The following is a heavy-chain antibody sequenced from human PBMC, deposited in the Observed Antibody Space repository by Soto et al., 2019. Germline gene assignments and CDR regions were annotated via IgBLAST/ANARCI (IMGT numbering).Heavy chain of an antibody. CDR2: INPNSRDT. Sequence: ASVKVSCKASGYTFTAYFIHWVRQAPGQGLEWMGWINPNSRDTNNAQKFQGRVTMTRDESTRTAYMELSRLRSDDTAVYYCARETPTAAGPCFDFWGQGTLVTVSS. V-gene: IGHV1-2*02. CDR3: ARETPTAAGPCFDF. D-gene: IGHD6-13*01. J-gene: IGHJ4*01. CDR1: GYTFTAYF.